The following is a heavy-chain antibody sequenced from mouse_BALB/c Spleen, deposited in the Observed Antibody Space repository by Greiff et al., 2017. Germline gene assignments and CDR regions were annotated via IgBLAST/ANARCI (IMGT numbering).Heavy chain of an antibody. J-gene: IGHJ2*01. CDR3: ARDCFGYYSLDY. D-gene: IGHD2-3*01. CDR2: IWAGGST. CDR1: GFSLTSYG. V-gene: IGHV2-9*02. Sequence: VQVVESGPGLVAPSQSLSITCTVSGFSLTSYGVHWVRQPPGKGLEWLGVIWAGGSTNYNSALMSRLSISKDNSKSQVFLKMNSLQTDDTAMYYCARDCFGYYSLDYWGQGTTLTVSS.